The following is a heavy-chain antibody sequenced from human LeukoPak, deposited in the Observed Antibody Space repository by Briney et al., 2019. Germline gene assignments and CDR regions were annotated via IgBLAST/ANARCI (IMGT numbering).Heavy chain of an antibody. CDR3: AKCRHSCLQNHFDY. CDR2: INSGGDDT. D-gene: IGHD2-15*01. J-gene: IGHJ4*02. CDR1: GFTFSTYS. V-gene: IGHV3-23*01. Sequence: GGSLRLSCAASGFTFSTYSMSWVRQAPGKGLECGSSINSGGDDTYYAVSVKGRLTSSRDNSKNTLYLQMSSLRAEDTAVYYCAKCRHSCLQNHFDYWGLGTLVTVSS.